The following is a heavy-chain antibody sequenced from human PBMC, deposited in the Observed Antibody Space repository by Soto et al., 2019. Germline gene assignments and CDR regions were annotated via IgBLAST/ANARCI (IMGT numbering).Heavy chain of an antibody. V-gene: IGHV1-18*01. Sequence: SVKVSCKASGYTFTSYGISWVRQAPGQGLEWMGWISAYNGNTNYAQKLQGRVTMTTDTSTSTAYMELRSLRSDDTAVYYCARGGPDYGDYVRFDPWGQGTLVTVSS. CDR1: GYTFTSYG. CDR3: ARGGPDYGDYVRFDP. CDR2: ISAYNGNT. J-gene: IGHJ5*02. D-gene: IGHD4-17*01.